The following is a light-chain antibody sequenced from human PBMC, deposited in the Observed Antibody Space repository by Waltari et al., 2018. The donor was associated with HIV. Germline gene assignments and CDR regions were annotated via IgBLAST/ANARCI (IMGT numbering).Light chain of an antibody. V-gene: IGLV2-11*01. CDR3: CSHAVNLIFV. CDR2: DVN. CDR1: SSYVDTF. J-gene: IGLJ1*01. Sequence: QSALTQPHSVSGSPGQSLTISCTGTSSYVDTFVSWYQQHPGKVPKVIIYDVNKRPSGCPYRFSGSKSGHTASLTISGLQAEDESDYYCCSHAVNLIFVFGTGTKVTVL.